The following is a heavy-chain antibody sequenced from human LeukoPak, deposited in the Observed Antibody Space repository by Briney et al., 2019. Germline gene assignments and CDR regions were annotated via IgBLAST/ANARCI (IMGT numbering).Heavy chain of an antibody. CDR1: GFAFSSYA. CDR3: ARGQSITMIVVVPYFDY. V-gene: IGHV3-30-3*01. Sequence: GGSLRLSCAAPGFAFSSYAMSWVRQAPGKGLEWVAVISYDGSNKYYADSVKGRFTISRDNSKNTLYLQMNSLRAEDTAVYYCARGQSITMIVVVPYFDYWGQGTLVTVSS. CDR2: ISYDGSNK. J-gene: IGHJ4*02. D-gene: IGHD3-22*01.